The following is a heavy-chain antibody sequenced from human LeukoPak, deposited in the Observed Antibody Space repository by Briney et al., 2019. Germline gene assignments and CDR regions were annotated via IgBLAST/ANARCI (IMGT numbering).Heavy chain of an antibody. CDR2: ISDDSSHI. Sequence: GGSLRLSCAVSGFTFSSFSMNWVRQAPGKGLEWVSSISDDSSHIYYPDSVKGRFTISRNNSKNLLYLQMNSLRTEDTAVYLCARGFGITTFWGNWFDPWGQGTLVTVSS. V-gene: IGHV3-21*01. CDR3: ARGFGITTFWGNWFDP. D-gene: IGHD3-10*01. CDR1: GFTFSSFS. J-gene: IGHJ5*02.